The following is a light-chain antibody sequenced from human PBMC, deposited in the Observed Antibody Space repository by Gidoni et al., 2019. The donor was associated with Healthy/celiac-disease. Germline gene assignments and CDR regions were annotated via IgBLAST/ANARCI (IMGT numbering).Light chain of an antibody. CDR2: GAS. Sequence: VLTQSPGTLSLSPGERATLSCRASQSVSSSYLAWYQQKPGQAPRLLIYGASSRATGIPDRFSGSGSGTDFTLTISRLEPEDFAVYYCQQYGSSPWTFGQGTKVEIK. CDR3: QQYGSSPWT. CDR1: QSVSSSY. J-gene: IGKJ1*01. V-gene: IGKV3-20*01.